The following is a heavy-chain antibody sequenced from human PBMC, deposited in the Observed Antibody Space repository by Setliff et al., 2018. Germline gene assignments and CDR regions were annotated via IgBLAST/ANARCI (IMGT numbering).Heavy chain of an antibody. CDR2: IKPDGTEE. CDR1: GFTFSHFW. CDR3: ARDRGGATTRDL. Sequence: GGSLRLSCAASGFTFSHFWMGWVRQAPGEGLEWVANIKPDGTEEYYVDSVKGRFTISRDNAKNSLYLQMNTLRAEDTAVYYCARDRGGATTRDLWGQGTLVTVSS. V-gene: IGHV3-7*03. J-gene: IGHJ5*02. D-gene: IGHD1-26*01.